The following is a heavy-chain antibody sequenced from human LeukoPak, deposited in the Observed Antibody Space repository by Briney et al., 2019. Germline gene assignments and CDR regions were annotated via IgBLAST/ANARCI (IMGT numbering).Heavy chain of an antibody. Sequence: ASVKVSCKASGGTFSSYAISWVRQAPGQGLEWMGRIIPIFGTANYAQKFPGRVTNTTDESTSTAYMELSSLRSEDTAVYYSARAPDSDCGGDCYSYFQHWGQGTLVTVSS. CDR1: GGTFSSYA. V-gene: IGHV1-69*05. CDR2: IIPIFGTA. J-gene: IGHJ1*01. CDR3: ARAPDSDCGGDCYSYFQH. D-gene: IGHD2-21*02.